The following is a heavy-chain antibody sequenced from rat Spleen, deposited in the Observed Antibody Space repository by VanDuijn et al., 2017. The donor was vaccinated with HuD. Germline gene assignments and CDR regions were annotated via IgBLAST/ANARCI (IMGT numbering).Heavy chain of an antibody. Sequence: EVQLVESGGGLVQPGRSLNLSCAASGFTFSNSYMAWVRQAPTKGLEWVASISTSGGHTYYRDSVKGRFTLSRDNAKSTLYLQMDSLRSEDTATYYCTRRGITHYFDHWGQGVMVTVSS. V-gene: IGHV5-25*01. J-gene: IGHJ2*01. D-gene: IGHD1-6*01. CDR3: TRRGITHYFDH. CDR1: GFTFSNSY. CDR2: ISTSGGHT.